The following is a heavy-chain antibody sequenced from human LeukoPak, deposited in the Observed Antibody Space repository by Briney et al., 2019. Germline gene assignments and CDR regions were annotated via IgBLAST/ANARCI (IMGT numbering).Heavy chain of an antibody. CDR3: ARSVAGTLVSYYYYYMDV. Sequence: ASVKVSCKASGYTFTSYGISWVRQAPGQGLEWMGWISAYNGNTNYAQKLQGRVTITADESTSTAYMELSSLRSEDTAVYYCARSVAGTLVSYYYYYMDVWGKGTTVTVSS. CDR2: ISAYNGNT. CDR1: GYTFTSYG. V-gene: IGHV1-18*01. D-gene: IGHD6-19*01. J-gene: IGHJ6*03.